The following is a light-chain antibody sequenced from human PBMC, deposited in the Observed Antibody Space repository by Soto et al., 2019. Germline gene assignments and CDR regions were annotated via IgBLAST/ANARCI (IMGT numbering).Light chain of an antibody. CDR3: QRYGSSNT. CDR2: DTS. Sequence: EFVLTQSPATLSLSPGERATLSCRASQSVSSYLAWYQQKPGQAPRLLIYDTSKRATGIPDRFSGSGSGTDFPLTISRLEPEDFAVYYCQRYGSSNTFGQGTRLEIK. V-gene: IGKV3-11*01. CDR1: QSVSSY. J-gene: IGKJ5*01.